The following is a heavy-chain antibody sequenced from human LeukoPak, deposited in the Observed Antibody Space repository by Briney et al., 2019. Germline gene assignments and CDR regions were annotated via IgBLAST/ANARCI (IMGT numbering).Heavy chain of an antibody. D-gene: IGHD3-22*01. Sequence: GGSLRLSCAASGFTFSSYSMNWVRQAPGKGLEWVSSISSSNYIYYADSVKGRFTISRDNAKNSLYLQMNSLRAEDTAVYYCAREDYYDSSGYLLVYWGQGTLVTVSS. J-gene: IGHJ4*02. CDR1: GFTFSSYS. CDR2: ISSSNYI. CDR3: AREDYYDSSGYLLVY. V-gene: IGHV3-21*01.